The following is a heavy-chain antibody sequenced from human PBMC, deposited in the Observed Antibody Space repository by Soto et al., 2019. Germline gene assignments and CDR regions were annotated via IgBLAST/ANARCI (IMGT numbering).Heavy chain of an antibody. J-gene: IGHJ4*02. V-gene: IGHV3-23*01. Sequence: VQLLESGGGFVQAGGSLTLSCAGSGFTFGSYTMAWVRQAPGKGLEWVAGISGIRADTYYAGSVKDRFSISRDNSRNTLYLQMNSLRGDDTGVYYCAKTGPVTARIRFDYWGQGARVVVSS. CDR2: ISGIRADT. CDR1: GFTFGSYT. CDR3: AKTGPVTARIRFDY. D-gene: IGHD2-21*02.